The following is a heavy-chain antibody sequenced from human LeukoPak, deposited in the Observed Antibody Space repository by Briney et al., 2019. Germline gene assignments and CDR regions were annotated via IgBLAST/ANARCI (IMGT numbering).Heavy chain of an antibody. CDR1: GFTFSDAW. Sequence: GGSLRLSCAASGFTFSDAWMSWVRQAPGQGLEWVARIKSKTDGETTDYAAPVKGRFTISRDDSKNTLYLQMNSLKTEDTAVYYCTTDYYDYVWGSYRPDYWGQGTLVTVSS. V-gene: IGHV3-15*01. CDR3: TTDYYDYVWGSYRPDY. D-gene: IGHD3-16*02. J-gene: IGHJ4*02. CDR2: IKSKTDGETT.